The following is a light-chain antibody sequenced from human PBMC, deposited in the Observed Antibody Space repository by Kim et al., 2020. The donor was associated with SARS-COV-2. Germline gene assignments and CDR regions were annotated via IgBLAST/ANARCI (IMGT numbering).Light chain of an antibody. CDR2: AAS. Sequence: DIQMTQSPSSLSASVGDRVTITCRASQSVSSYLNWYQQKPGKAPKLLIYAASGLESGVPSRFSGSGSGTDFTFTISGLQREDFATYFCQQGYSTPLTFGGGTKVDIK. V-gene: IGKV1-39*01. CDR1: QSVSSY. CDR3: QQGYSTPLT. J-gene: IGKJ4*01.